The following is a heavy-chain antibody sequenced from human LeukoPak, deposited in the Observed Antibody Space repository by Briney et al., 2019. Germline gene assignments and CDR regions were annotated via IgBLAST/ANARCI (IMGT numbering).Heavy chain of an antibody. J-gene: IGHJ4*02. CDR2: ISWNSGSI. Sequence: GGSLRLSCAASGFTFDDYAMHWVRQAPGKGLEWVSGISWNSGSIGYADSVKGRFTISRDNAKNSLYLQMNSLRAEDTALYYCAKDRWRFGGVIPYHDYWGQGTLVTVSS. CDR3: AKDRWRFGGVIPYHDY. V-gene: IGHV3-9*01. D-gene: IGHD3-16*02. CDR1: GFTFDDYA.